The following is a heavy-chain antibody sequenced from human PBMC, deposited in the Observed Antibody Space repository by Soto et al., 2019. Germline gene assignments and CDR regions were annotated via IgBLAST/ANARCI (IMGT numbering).Heavy chain of an antibody. J-gene: IGHJ5*01. D-gene: IGHD3-3*01. CDR3: ARHAITIFGVVILNLFDS. CDR1: GGSISSSSYY. CDR2: IYYSGST. Sequence: PSETLSLTCTVSGGSISSSSYYWGWIRQPPGKGLEWIGSIYYSGSTYYNPSLKSRVTISVDTSKNQFSLKLSSVTAADTAVYYCARHAITIFGVVILNLFDSRGQGSLVIVSS. V-gene: IGHV4-39*01.